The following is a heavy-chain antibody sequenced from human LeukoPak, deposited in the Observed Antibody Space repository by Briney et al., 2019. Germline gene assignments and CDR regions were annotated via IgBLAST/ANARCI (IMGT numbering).Heavy chain of an antibody. CDR1: GFTFSSYG. Sequence: GGSLRLSCAASGFTFSSYGMHWVRQAPGKGLEWVAVIWYDGSDKYYADSVKGRFTISRDNSKNTLYLQMNSLRAEDTAVYYCARDPAAIGYFDYWGQGTLVTVSS. V-gene: IGHV3-33*08. J-gene: IGHJ4*02. D-gene: IGHD5-18*01. CDR3: ARDPAAIGYFDY. CDR2: IWYDGSDK.